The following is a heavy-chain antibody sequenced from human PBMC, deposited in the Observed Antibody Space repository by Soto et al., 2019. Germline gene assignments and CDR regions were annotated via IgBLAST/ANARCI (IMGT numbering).Heavy chain of an antibody. Sequence: GASVKVSCKASGGTFSSYAISWVRQAPGQGLEWMGRIIPIFGTANYAQKLQGRVTITADESTSTAYMELSSLRSEDTAVYCCANLPLGYCSSTSCSDWYYYGMDVWGQGTTDTVSS. V-gene: IGHV1-69*13. J-gene: IGHJ6*02. CDR1: GGTFSSYA. CDR3: ANLPLGYCSSTSCSDWYYYGMDV. D-gene: IGHD2-2*01. CDR2: IIPIFGTA.